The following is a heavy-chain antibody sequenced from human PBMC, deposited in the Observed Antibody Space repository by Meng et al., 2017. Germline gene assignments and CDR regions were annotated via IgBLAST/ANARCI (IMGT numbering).Heavy chain of an antibody. D-gene: IGHD3-9*01. V-gene: IGHV3-33*06. Sequence: VELVESGGGVVQPGRSLRLSCAASGFTFSSYGMHWVRQAPGKGLEWVAVIWYDGSNKYYADSVKGRFTISRDNSKNTLYLQMNSLRAEDTAVYYCAKRDILTGYNDYWGQGTLVTVSS. CDR3: AKRDILTGYNDY. J-gene: IGHJ4*02. CDR1: GFTFSSYG. CDR2: IWYDGSNK.